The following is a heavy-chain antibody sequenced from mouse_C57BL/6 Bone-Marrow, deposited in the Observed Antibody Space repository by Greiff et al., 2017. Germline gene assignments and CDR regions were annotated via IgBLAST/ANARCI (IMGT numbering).Heavy chain of an antibody. CDR3: ARERDYYGSSYYYAMYY. V-gene: IGHV1-69*01. CDR1: GYTFTSYW. Sequence: QVQLKQPGAELVMPGASVKLSCKASGYTFTSYWMHWVKQRPGQGLEWIGEIDPSDSYTNYNQKFKGKSTLTVDKSSSTAYMQLSSLTSEDSAVYYCARERDYYGSSYYYAMYYWGQGTSVTVSS. J-gene: IGHJ4*01. D-gene: IGHD1-1*01. CDR2: IDPSDSYT.